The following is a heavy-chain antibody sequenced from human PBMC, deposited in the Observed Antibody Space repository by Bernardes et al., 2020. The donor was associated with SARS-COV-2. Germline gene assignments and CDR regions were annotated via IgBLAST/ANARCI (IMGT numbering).Heavy chain of an antibody. CDR2: VSDGGRST. CDR1: GFTFNTYA. CDR3: ARPIRAYTYGPFDY. Sequence: GGSLRLSCAASGFTFNTYAMGWVRQDPGKGLEWVSGVSDGGRSTYYADSVKGRFTISRDNSKNTVYLQMNSLRAEDTALYYCARPIRAYTYGPFDYWGQGTLVTVSS. D-gene: IGHD5-18*01. J-gene: IGHJ4*02. V-gene: IGHV3-23*01.